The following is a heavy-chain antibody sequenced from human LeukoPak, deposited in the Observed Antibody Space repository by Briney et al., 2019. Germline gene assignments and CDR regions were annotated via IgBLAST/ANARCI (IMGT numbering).Heavy chain of an antibody. V-gene: IGHV1-69*13. Sequence: ASVTVSCEASGGTFSSYAISWVRQAPGQGLEWMGGIIPIFGTANYAQKFQGRVTITADESTSTAYMELSSLRSEDTAVYYCARDGEDIAVAGTNYFDYWGQGTLVTVSS. CDR2: IIPIFGTA. CDR3: ARDGEDIAVAGTNYFDY. J-gene: IGHJ4*02. D-gene: IGHD6-19*01. CDR1: GGTFSSYA.